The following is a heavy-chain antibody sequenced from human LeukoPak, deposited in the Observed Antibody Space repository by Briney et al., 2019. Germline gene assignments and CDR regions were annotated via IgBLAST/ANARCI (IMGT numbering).Heavy chain of an antibody. Sequence: GESQKISCKGSGYSFTSYWIGWVRQMPGKGLEWMGIIYPGDSDSRYSPSFQGQVTISADKSISTAYLQWSSPKASDTAMYYCARHGGIGIVGIYFDYWGQGTLVTVSS. J-gene: IGHJ4*02. CDR1: GYSFTSYW. V-gene: IGHV5-51*01. D-gene: IGHD1-26*01. CDR2: IYPGDSDS. CDR3: ARHGGIGIVGIYFDY.